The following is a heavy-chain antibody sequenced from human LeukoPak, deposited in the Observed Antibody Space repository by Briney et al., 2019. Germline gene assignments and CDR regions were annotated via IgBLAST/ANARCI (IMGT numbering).Heavy chain of an antibody. D-gene: IGHD5-12*01. CDR3: ARHGYSGYDSGTNRIFDY. Sequence: GGSLRLSCAASGFTFSSYWMRWVRQAPGKGLEWVANIKQDGSEKYYVDSVKGRFTISRDNAKNSLYLQMNSLRAEDTAVYYCARHGYSGYDSGTNRIFDYWGQGTLVTVSS. V-gene: IGHV3-7*03. CDR1: GFTFSSYW. CDR2: IKQDGSEK. J-gene: IGHJ4*02.